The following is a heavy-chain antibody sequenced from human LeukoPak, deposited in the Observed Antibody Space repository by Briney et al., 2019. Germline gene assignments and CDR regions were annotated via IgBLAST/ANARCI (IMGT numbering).Heavy chain of an antibody. CDR1: GGSISSYY. D-gene: IGHD2-15*01. V-gene: IGHV4-59*01. CDR3: ATWRGGRQPFDY. CDR2: MYYSGIT. Sequence: PSETLSLTCTVSGGSISSYYGSCIRQPPSQELEWIGEMYYSGITNHNPSHKSRVAIAVDTSKTQFCLKLSSVTAADTAVYYCATWRGGRQPFDYWGQGSLVTVSS. J-gene: IGHJ4*02.